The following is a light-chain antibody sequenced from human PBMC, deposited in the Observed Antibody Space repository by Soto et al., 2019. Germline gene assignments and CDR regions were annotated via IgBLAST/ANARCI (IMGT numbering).Light chain of an antibody. J-gene: IGLJ3*02. Sequence: QSALTQPASVSGSPGQSITISCTGNSSDVGYYNYVSWYQHHPGKVPKLMIYEVSNRPSGVSNRFSGSKSGNTASLTISGLQAEDEADYYCSSYTTSSTQVFGGGTKLTVL. V-gene: IGLV2-14*01. CDR2: EVS. CDR3: SSYTTSSTQV. CDR1: SSDVGYYNY.